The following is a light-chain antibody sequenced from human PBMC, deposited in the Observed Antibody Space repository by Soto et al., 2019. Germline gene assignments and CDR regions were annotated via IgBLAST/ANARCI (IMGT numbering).Light chain of an antibody. CDR3: QQYGSIPRT. Sequence: EIVLTQSPGTLSLSPGQIATLSCRASQSVSSNFLAWYQQKPGQAPRLLIYGASNRATGIPDRFSGSGSGTDFTLTISRLEPEDFAVYYCQQYGSIPRTFGQGTKVDIK. CDR2: GAS. V-gene: IGKV3-20*01. CDR1: QSVSSNF. J-gene: IGKJ1*01.